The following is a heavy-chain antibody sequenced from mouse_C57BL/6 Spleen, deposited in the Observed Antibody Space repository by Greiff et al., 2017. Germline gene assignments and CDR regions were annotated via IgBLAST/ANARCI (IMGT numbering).Heavy chain of an antibody. CDR3: TKDSNSRFAY. V-gene: IGHV1-15*01. CDR2: IDPETGGT. Sequence: VQLQQSGAELVRPGASVTLSCKASGYTFTDYEMHWVKQTPVHGLEWIGAIDPETGGTAYNQKFKGKAILTADKSSSTAYMELRSLTSEDSAVYYCTKDSNSRFAYWGQGTLVTVSA. J-gene: IGHJ3*01. CDR1: GYTFTDYE. D-gene: IGHD2-5*01.